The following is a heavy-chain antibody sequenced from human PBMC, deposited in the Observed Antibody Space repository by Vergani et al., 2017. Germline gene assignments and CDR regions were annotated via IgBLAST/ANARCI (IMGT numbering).Heavy chain of an antibody. V-gene: IGHV4-61*02. CDR2: IYTSGST. J-gene: IGHJ4*02. CDR3: ARGGPTPRDYFDY. CDR1: GGSISSGSYY. D-gene: IGHD4-17*01. Sequence: QVQLQESGPGLVKPSQTLSLTCTVSGGSISSGSYYWSWIRQPAGKGLEWIGRIYTSGSTNYNPSLKSRVTISVDTSKNQFSLKLSSVTAADTAVYYCARGGPTPRDYFDYWGQGTLVTVSS.